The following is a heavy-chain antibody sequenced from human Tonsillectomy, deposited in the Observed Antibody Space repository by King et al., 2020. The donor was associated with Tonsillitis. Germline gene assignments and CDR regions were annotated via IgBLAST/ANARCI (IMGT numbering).Heavy chain of an antibody. CDR2: ISSSGRTL. CDR1: GFTFSSYE. D-gene: IGHD5-24*01. J-gene: IGHJ3*02. Sequence: VQLVESGGGLVQPGGSLRLSCAASGFTFSSYEMNWVRQALGEGLEWVSFISSSGRTLYYGDSVKGRFTTSRDNAKNSLYLQMNTLRAEDTAIYYCAREDGDADAFDIWGQGTMVTVSS. V-gene: IGHV3-48*03. CDR3: AREDGDADAFDI.